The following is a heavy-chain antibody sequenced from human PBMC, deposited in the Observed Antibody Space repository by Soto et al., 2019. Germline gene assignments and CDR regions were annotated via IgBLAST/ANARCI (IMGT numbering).Heavy chain of an antibody. Sequence: GGSLRLSCAASGFTFSSYSMNWVRQAPGKGPEWVSSISSSSSYIYYADSVKGRFTISRDNAKNSLYLQMNSLRAEDTAVYYCARDRRRVRYYYDSSGSRGYGMDVWGQGTTVTVSS. CDR3: ARDRRRVRYYYDSSGSRGYGMDV. D-gene: IGHD3-22*01. J-gene: IGHJ6*02. CDR1: GFTFSSYS. CDR2: ISSSSSYI. V-gene: IGHV3-21*01.